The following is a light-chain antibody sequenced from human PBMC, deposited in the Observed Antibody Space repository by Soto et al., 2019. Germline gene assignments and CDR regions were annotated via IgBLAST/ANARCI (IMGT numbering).Light chain of an antibody. V-gene: IGKV3-15*01. CDR2: AAS. J-gene: IGKJ4*01. CDR1: QSVSSN. Sequence: DIVMTQSPATLSASLGERVTITCRASQSVSSNLAWYQQKPGQAPRLLIYAASTMPSGIPARFSGSGSGTEFTLTISSLQSEDFAAYYCQQNNISPLTFGGGTRLEIK. CDR3: QQNNISPLT.